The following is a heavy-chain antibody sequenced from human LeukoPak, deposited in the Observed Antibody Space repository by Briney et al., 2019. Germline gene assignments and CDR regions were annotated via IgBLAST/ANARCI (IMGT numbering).Heavy chain of an antibody. D-gene: IGHD1-26*01. Sequence: GGSLRLSCAASGFTFSSYAMSWVRQAPGKGLEWVSAISGSGGSTYYADSVKGRFTISRDNAKNTLYLQMNSLRAEDTAVYYCARGGVVGTTTVAFDIWGQGTMVTVSS. CDR3: ARGGVVGTTTVAFDI. CDR1: GFTFSSYA. J-gene: IGHJ3*02. CDR2: ISGSGGST. V-gene: IGHV3-23*01.